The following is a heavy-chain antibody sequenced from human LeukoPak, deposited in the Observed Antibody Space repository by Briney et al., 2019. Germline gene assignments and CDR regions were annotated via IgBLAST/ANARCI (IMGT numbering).Heavy chain of an antibody. D-gene: IGHD6-6*01. J-gene: IGHJ4*02. CDR2: INPNSGGT. CDR1: GYTFTGYY. V-gene: IGHV1-2*02. Sequence: ASGKVSCKASGYTFTGYYMHWVRQAPGQGLERMGWINPNSGGTNYSQKFQGTVTMTRDTSISTAYLELGRLRSDDTAVYYCARWASSSSSFAYGGQGTSVTVS. CDR3: ARWASSSSSFAY.